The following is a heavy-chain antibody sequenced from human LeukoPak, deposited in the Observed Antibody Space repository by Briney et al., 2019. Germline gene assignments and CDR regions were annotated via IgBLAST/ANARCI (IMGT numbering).Heavy chain of an antibody. V-gene: IGHV3-23*01. J-gene: IGHJ1*01. Sequence: GESLRLSCAASGFTFSTYAMSWVRQAPGKGLEWVSAISGSGGSTYYADSVKGRFTISRDNSKNTLYLQMNSLRAEDTAVYYCAKDPHGRYAEYFQHWGQGTLVTVSS. CDR1: GFTFSTYA. CDR2: ISGSGGST. D-gene: IGHD1-26*01. CDR3: AKDPHGRYAEYFQH.